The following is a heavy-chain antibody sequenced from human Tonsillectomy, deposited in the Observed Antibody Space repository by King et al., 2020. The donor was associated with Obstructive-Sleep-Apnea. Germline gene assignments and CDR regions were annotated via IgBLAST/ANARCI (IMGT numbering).Heavy chain of an antibody. CDR2: IKSELSAK. D-gene: IGHD1-1*01. V-gene: IGHV3-7*01. CDR3: VRDVSTGAFDY. Sequence: VQLVESGGGLVQPGGSRRLACSASGFTFSAYWMSWVRQAPGKGLESVSSIKSELSAKYYVDSVKGRFTISRDNAKSSLYLQMNSLRAEDTTLYYCVRDVSTGAFDYWGQGTLVTVSS. J-gene: IGHJ4*02. CDR1: GFTFSAYW.